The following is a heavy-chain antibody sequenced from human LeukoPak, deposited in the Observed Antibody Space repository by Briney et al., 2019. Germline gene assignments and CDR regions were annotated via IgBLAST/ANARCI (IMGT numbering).Heavy chain of an antibody. Sequence: PGGSLRLSCAASGFTVSSNDMSWVRQAPGKGLEWVSAISGSGGSTYYADSVKGRFTISRDNSKNTLYLQMNSLRAEDTAVYYCANLVVPPFDYWGQGTLVTVSS. J-gene: IGHJ4*02. V-gene: IGHV3-23*01. CDR2: ISGSGGST. CDR1: GFTVSSND. CDR3: ANLVVPPFDY. D-gene: IGHD3-9*01.